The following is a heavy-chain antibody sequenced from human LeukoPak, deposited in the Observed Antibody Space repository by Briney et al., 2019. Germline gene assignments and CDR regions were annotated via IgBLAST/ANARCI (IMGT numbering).Heavy chain of an antibody. Sequence: SETLSLTCTVSGASINFCYWNWIRQSPGKGLEWIGYINYSGNTYYNPSLKSRVTISVDTSKNQFSLKLSSVTAADTAVYYCARASWTTKVTQSFAFDIWGQGTVVTVSS. D-gene: IGHD4-17*01. CDR3: ARASWTTKVTQSFAFDI. J-gene: IGHJ3*02. CDR1: GASINFCY. V-gene: IGHV4-59*01. CDR2: INYSGNT.